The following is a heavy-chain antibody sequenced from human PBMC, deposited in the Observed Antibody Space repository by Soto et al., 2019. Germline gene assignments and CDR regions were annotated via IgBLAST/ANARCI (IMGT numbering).Heavy chain of an antibody. CDR2: IYYSGST. D-gene: IGHD3-10*01. CDR1: GGSISSGVYY. J-gene: IGHJ5*02. V-gene: IGHV4-31*01. CDR3: ARAIEGTRSLYYYGSGSWFVP. Sequence: QVQLQESGPGLVKPSQTLSLTCTVSGGSISSGVYYWSWIRQHPGKGLEWIGYIYYSGSTYYNPSLQRLVTVSVDASKIQFSLKLSSVPAADTAVYYCARAIEGTRSLYYYGSGSWFVPWGQGTLVIVSS.